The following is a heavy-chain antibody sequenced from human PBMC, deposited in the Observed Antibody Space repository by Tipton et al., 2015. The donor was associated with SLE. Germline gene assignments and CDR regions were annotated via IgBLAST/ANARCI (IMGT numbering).Heavy chain of an antibody. CDR2: IFYSGST. J-gene: IGHJ6*03. CDR1: GGSISSYY. Sequence: LRLSCTVSGGSISSYYWSWIRQPPGKGLEWIGYIFYSGSTNYNPSHKSRVTISVDTSKNQFSLKLSSVTAADTAVFYCARSGSYPYYYYYMDVWGKGTTVTVSS. V-gene: IGHV4-59*01. CDR3: ARSGSYPYYYYYMDV. D-gene: IGHD1-26*01.